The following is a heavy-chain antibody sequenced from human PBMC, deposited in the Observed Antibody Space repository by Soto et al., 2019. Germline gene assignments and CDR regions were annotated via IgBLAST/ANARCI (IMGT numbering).Heavy chain of an antibody. V-gene: IGHV6-1*01. CDR3: ARGNHNNWFDP. CDR1: GDSVSSNSAA. CDR2: TYYRSKWYN. J-gene: IGHJ5*02. Sequence: PSQTLSLTCAISGDSVSSNSAAWIWIRPSPSRGLEWLGRTYYRSKWYNDYALSVKSRITLNPDTSKNQFSLQLNSVTPEDTAVYYCARGNHNNWFDPWGQGXLVTVYS.